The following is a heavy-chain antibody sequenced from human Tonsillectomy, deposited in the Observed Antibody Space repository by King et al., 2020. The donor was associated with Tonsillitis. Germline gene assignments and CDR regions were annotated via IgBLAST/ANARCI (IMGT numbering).Heavy chain of an antibody. CDR1: GVSISSGDYS. CDR3: AREDGSGSLNWFDP. J-gene: IGHJ5*02. Sequence: LQLQESGSGLVKPSETLSLTCAVSGVSISSGDYSWSWIRQPPGKCLEWMGYIYHRGSTYYNPSLKSRVTISVDMSKNQFSLKLSSVTAADTAVYYCAREDGSGSLNWFDPWGQGTLVTVSS. V-gene: IGHV4-30-2*01. CDR2: IYHRGST. D-gene: IGHD3-10*01.